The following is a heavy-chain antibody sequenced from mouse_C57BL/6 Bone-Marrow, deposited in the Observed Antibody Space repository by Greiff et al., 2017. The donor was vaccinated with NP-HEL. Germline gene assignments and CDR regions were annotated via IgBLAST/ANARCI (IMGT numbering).Heavy chain of an antibody. V-gene: IGHV5-6*01. J-gene: IGHJ3*01. CDR3: AREGWLLPSFAY. CDR2: ISSGGSYT. D-gene: IGHD2-3*01. CDR1: GFTFSSYG. Sequence: EVKVVESGGDLVKPGGSLKLSCAASGFTFSSYGMSWVRQTPDKRLEWVATISSGGSYTYYPDSVKGRFTISRDNAKNTRYLQMSSLKSEDTAMYYCAREGWLLPSFAYWGQGTLVTVSA.